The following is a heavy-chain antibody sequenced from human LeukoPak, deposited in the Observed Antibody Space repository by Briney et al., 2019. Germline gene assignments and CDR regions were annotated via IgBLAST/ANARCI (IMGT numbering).Heavy chain of an antibody. D-gene: IGHD4-11*01. Sequence: PGGSLRLSCAASGFTFSSYEMNWVRQVPGKGLEWVLYIGRSGSSIYYTDSVEGRFTISRDNAKNSLYLQMNSLRAEDTAIYYCARDGSNFDPFDYWGQGTLVTVSS. CDR1: GFTFSSYE. J-gene: IGHJ4*02. CDR2: IGRSGSSI. CDR3: ARDGSNFDPFDY. V-gene: IGHV3-48*03.